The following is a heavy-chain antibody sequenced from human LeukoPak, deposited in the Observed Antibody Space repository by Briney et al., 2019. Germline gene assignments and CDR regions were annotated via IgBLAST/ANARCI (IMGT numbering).Heavy chain of an antibody. Sequence: PSETLSLTCTVSGGSISSNTYYWGWIRQPPGKGLEWIGSIYYSGSTYYNPSLKSRVTISVDTSKNQFSLKLSSVTAADTAVYYCARRAWSYYYFDYWGQGTLVTVSS. D-gene: IGHD3-10*01. V-gene: IGHV4-39*01. CDR1: GGSISSNTYY. CDR3: ARRAWSYYYFDY. CDR2: IYYSGST. J-gene: IGHJ4*02.